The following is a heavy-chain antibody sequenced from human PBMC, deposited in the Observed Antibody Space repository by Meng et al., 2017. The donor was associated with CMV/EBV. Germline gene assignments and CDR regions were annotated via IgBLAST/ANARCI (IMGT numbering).Heavy chain of an antibody. CDR2: ISSSGSTI. CDR1: GFTFSSYE. J-gene: IGHJ6*02. CDR3: ARDYCSSTSCYREGDYYYYYGMDV. Sequence: LKISCAASGFTFSSYEMNWVRQAPGKGLEWVSYISSSGSTIYYADSVKGRFTISRDNAKNSLYLQMNSLRAEDTAVYYCARDYCSSTSCYREGDYYYYYGMDVWGQGTTVTVSS. V-gene: IGHV3-48*03. D-gene: IGHD2-2*02.